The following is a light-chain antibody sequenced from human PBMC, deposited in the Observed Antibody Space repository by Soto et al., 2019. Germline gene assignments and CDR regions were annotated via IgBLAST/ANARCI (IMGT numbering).Light chain of an antibody. CDR3: QQSFSTLPT. CDR1: QNLNNY. CDR2: AAS. J-gene: IGKJ4*01. Sequence: DIQMTQAQSSVSASVGDRVTITCRASQNLNNYLTWVQQKPGKAPKVLIYAASTWQSGVPSRFSGSGCGADFTLTISSLQPEDFATYYFQQSFSTLPTFGGGTKAELK. V-gene: IGKV1-39*01.